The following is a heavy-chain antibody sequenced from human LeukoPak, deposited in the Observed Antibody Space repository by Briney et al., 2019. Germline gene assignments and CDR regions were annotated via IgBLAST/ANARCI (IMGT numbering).Heavy chain of an antibody. CDR2: ISGSGGST. V-gene: IGHV3-23*01. CDR1: GFTFSSYA. D-gene: IGHD1-7*01. CDR3: AKDKYNWNYGPQGTYDY. Sequence: GGSLRLSCAASGFTFSSYAMSWVRQAPGKGLEWVSGISGSGGSTYYADSVKGRFTISRDNSKNTLYLQMNSLRAEDTAVYYCAKDKYNWNYGPQGTYDYWGQGTLVTVSS. J-gene: IGHJ4*02.